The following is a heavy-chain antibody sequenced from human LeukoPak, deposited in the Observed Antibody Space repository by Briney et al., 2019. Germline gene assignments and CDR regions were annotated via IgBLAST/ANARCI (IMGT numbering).Heavy chain of an antibody. J-gene: IGHJ5*02. V-gene: IGHV4-59*08. D-gene: IGHD3-9*01. CDR3: ARQHYDILTGYYTSNWFDP. CDR2: IYYSGST. CDR1: GGSISSYY. Sequence: PSETLSLTCTVSGGSISSYYWSWIRQPPGKGLEWIGYIYYSGSTNYNPSLKGRVTISVDTSKNQFSLKLSSVTAADTAVYYCARQHYDILTGYYTSNWFDPWGQGTLVTVSS.